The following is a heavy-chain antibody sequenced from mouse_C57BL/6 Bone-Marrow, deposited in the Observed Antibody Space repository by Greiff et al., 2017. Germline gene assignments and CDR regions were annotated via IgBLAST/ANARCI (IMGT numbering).Heavy chain of an antibody. D-gene: IGHD1-1*01. J-gene: IGHJ3*01. Sequence: EVMLVESGGDLVKPGGSLKLSCAASGFTFSSYGMSWVRQTPDKRLEWVASISSGGSYTYYPDSVKGRFTISRDNAKNTLYLQMSSLESEDTAMYYWARQDYCSSPAWFAYWGQGTLVTVSA. CDR1: GFTFSSYG. V-gene: IGHV5-6*01. CDR2: ISSGGSYT. CDR3: ARQDYCSSPAWFAY.